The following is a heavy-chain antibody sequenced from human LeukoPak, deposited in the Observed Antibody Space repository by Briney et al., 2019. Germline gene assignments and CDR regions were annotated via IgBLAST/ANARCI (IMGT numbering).Heavy chain of an antibody. J-gene: IGHJ5*02. D-gene: IGHD6-13*01. Sequence: SETLSLTCTVSGGSISSSSYYWGWIRQPPGKGLEWIGSIYYSGSTYYNPSLKSRVTISVDTSKNQFSLELSSVTAADTAVYYCARRSIAAAGNGFDPWGQGTLVTVSS. V-gene: IGHV4-39*01. CDR2: IYYSGST. CDR3: ARRSIAAAGNGFDP. CDR1: GGSISSSSYY.